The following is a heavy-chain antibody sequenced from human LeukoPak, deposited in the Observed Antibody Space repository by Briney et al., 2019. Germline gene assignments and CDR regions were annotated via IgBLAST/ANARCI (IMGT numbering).Heavy chain of an antibody. CDR2: IYYSGST. J-gene: IGHJ4*02. D-gene: IGHD6-13*01. Sequence: SETLSLTCTVSVGSISSYYWSWIRQPPGKGLEWIGYIYYSGSTNYNPSLKSRVTISVDTSKNQFSLKLSSVTAADTAVYYCARDEYSSSWYQHWGQGTLVTVSS. CDR1: VGSISSYY. CDR3: ARDEYSSSWYQH. V-gene: IGHV4-59*01.